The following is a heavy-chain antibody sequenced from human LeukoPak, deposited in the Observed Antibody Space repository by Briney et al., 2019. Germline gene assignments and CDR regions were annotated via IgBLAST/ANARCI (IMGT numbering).Heavy chain of an antibody. CDR3: ARMGSGSYSPNWFDP. J-gene: IGHJ5*02. D-gene: IGHD3-10*01. CDR1: GGSFSGYY. CDR2: INHSGSA. V-gene: IGHV4-34*01. Sequence: SETLSLTCAVYGGSFSGYYWSWIRQPPGKGLEWIGEINHSGSANYNPSLKSRVTISVDTSKNQFSLKLSSVTAADTAVYYCARMGSGSYSPNWFDPWGQGTLVTVSS.